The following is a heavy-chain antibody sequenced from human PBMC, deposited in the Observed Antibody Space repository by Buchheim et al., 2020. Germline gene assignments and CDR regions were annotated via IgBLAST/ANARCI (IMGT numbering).Heavy chain of an antibody. D-gene: IGHD2/OR15-2a*01. CDR2: IYHSGST. V-gene: IGHV4-4*02. J-gene: IGHJ6*02. CDR1: GGSISSSNW. Sequence: QVQLQESGPGLVKPSGTLSLTCAVSGGSISSSNWWRWVRQPPGKGLEWIGEIYHSGSTNYNPSLKSRVTIPVNKPKNQSSLKLSSVTAADTAVYYCARGFYGAPGHFYYGMDVWGQGTT. CDR3: ARGFYGAPGHFYYGMDV.